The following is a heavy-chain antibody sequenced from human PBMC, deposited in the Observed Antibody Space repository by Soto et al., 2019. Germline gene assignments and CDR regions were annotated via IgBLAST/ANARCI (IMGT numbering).Heavy chain of an antibody. V-gene: IGHV4-34*01. Sequence: PSETLSLTCTVSGGSISSYYWSWIRQPPGKGLEWIGEINHSGSTNYNPSLKSRVTISVDTSKNQFSLKLSSVTAADTAVYYCAGGYSYGLIDYWGQGTLVTVSS. CDR2: INHSGST. CDR3: AGGYSYGLIDY. J-gene: IGHJ4*02. CDR1: GGSISSYY. D-gene: IGHD5-18*01.